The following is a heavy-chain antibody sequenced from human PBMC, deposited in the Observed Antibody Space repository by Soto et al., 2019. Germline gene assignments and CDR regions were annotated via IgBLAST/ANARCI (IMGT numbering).Heavy chain of an antibody. CDR2: IWYDGSNK. CDR1: GFTFSSYG. V-gene: IGHV3-33*01. CDR3: ARDQRDDYGDPIVYFQH. J-gene: IGHJ1*01. Sequence: GGSLRLSCAASGFTFSSYGMHWVRQAPGKGLEWVAVIWYDGSNKYYADSVKGRFTISRDNSKNTLYLQMNSLRAEDTAVYYCARDQRDDYGDPIVYFQHWGQGTLVTVSS. D-gene: IGHD4-17*01.